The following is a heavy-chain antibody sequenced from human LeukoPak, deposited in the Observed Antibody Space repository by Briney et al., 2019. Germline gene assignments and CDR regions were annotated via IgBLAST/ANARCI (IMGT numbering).Heavy chain of an antibody. V-gene: IGHV1-69*05. D-gene: IGHD5-12*01. CDR1: GGTFSSHA. J-gene: IGHJ4*02. CDR2: LIPVFGTT. CDR3: ARGKSGYDYGLDQ. Sequence: GASVKVSCKASGGTFSSHAISWVRQAPGQGLEWVGGLIPVFGTTNYAEKFQGRVTITTDESTRTSYMELRSLKSDDTAVYYCARGKSGYDYGLDQWGQGILVIVSS.